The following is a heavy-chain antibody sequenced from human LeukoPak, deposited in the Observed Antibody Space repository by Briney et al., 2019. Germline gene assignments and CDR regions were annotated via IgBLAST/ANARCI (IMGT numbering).Heavy chain of an antibody. CDR1: GFTFSDFY. J-gene: IGHJ4*02. V-gene: IGHV3-11*05. CDR3: ARDRLQYSYGYDY. D-gene: IGHD5-18*01. CDR2: ISSTGSYT. Sequence: GGSLRLSCAAYGFTFSDFYMSWIRQAPGKGLEWVSYISSTGSYTDYADSVKGRFTISRDNAKNSLYLQMNSLRAEDTAVYYCARDRLQYSYGYDYWGQGTLVTVSS.